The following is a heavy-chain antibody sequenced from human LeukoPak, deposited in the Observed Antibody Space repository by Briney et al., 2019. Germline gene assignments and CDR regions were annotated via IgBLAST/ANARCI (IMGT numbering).Heavy chain of an antibody. CDR2: IRYDGTNK. Sequence: GSLRLSCAASGFTFSSYGMHWVRQAPGKGLEWMTFIRYDGTNKYYADSVKGRFTISRDNSKNTLYLQMNSLRAEDTAVYYCAKGGITARRYFDYWGQGTLVTVSS. CDR3: AKGGITARRYFDY. D-gene: IGHD6-6*01. V-gene: IGHV3-30*02. CDR1: GFTFSSYG. J-gene: IGHJ4*02.